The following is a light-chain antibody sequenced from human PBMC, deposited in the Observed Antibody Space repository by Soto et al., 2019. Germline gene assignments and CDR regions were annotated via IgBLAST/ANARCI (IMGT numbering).Light chain of an antibody. Sequence: IVMTQSPATLPVSPGERATLSCRTSQSVNSHLAWYQHKPGQAPRLLIYGASSRATGIPTRFSGSGSGTEFTLTIDSLQSEDVAVYYCQQYYSTPWTFGQGTKVEIK. CDR2: GAS. CDR3: QQYYSTPWT. V-gene: IGKV3-15*01. CDR1: QSVNSH. J-gene: IGKJ1*01.